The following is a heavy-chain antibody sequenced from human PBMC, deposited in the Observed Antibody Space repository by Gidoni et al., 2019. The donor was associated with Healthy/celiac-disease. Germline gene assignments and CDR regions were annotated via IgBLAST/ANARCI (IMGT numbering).Heavy chain of an antibody. CDR1: GGSFSGYY. CDR3: ARQGKAPRYGRFDP. Sequence: QVQLQQWGAGLLKPSETLSLTCAVYGGSFSGYYWRWIRQPPGKGLEWIGEITHSGSTNYNPSLKSRVTISVDTSKNQFSLKLSSVTAADTAVYYCARQGKAPRYGRFDPWGQGTLVTVSS. D-gene: IGHD4-17*01. V-gene: IGHV4-34*01. J-gene: IGHJ5*02. CDR2: ITHSGST.